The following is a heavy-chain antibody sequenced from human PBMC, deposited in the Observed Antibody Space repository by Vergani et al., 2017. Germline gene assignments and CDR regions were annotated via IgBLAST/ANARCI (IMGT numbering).Heavy chain of an antibody. CDR2: ISGSGGNT. CDR3: AREWGYDTSGYYYYY. D-gene: IGHD3-22*01. Sequence: EVQLLESGGGLVQPGGSLRLSCAASGFTFSSYAMSWVRQAPGKGLEWVSAISGSGGNTYYADSVKGRFTISRDNSRNTVYLQMNSLRVEDTAVYYCAREWGYDTSGYYYYYWGQGTLVTVSS. CDR1: GFTFSSYA. V-gene: IGHV3-23*01. J-gene: IGHJ4*02.